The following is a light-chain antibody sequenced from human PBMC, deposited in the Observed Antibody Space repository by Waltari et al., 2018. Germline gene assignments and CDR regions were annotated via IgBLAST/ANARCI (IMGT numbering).Light chain of an antibody. CDR1: SLRTSY. J-gene: IGLJ3*02. V-gene: IGLV3-19*01. CDR2: GKD. CDR3: SSRNGRANEVV. Sequence: SSELPQDPAVSVALGQTVRITCQGDSLRTSYAGWYQLKPGQAPVLVMFGKDKRPAGIPDRFSGYSSGTTSSLTITGAQAEDEADYYCSSRNGRANEVVFAGGTKVTVL.